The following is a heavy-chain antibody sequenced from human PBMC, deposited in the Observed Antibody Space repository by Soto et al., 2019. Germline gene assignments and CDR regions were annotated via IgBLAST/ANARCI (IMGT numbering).Heavy chain of an antibody. D-gene: IGHD6-13*01. Sequence: SVKVSCKXSGGTFSSYAISWVRQAPGQGLEWMGGIIPTFGTASYAQKFQGRVTITADESTSTAYMELSSLRSEDTAVYYCARVALDPTPNSSSWRVKGGGYYYYYYGMDVWGQGTTVTVSS. J-gene: IGHJ6*02. CDR1: GGTFSSYA. V-gene: IGHV1-69*13. CDR2: IIPTFGTA. CDR3: ARVALDPTPNSSSWRVKGGGYYYYYYGMDV.